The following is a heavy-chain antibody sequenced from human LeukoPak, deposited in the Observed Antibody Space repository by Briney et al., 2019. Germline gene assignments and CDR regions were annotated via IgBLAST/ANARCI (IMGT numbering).Heavy chain of an antibody. CDR1: GFTFSSYS. CDR2: ISSSSSYI. J-gene: IGHJ6*03. CDR3: ARDGDRRPQQLGRGYNYYMDV. Sequence: PGGSLRLSCAASGFTFSSYSMNWVRQAPGKGLEWVSYISSSSSYIYYADSVKGRFTISRDNAKNSLYLQMNSLRAEDTAVYYCARDGDRRPQQLGRGYNYYMDVWGKGTTVTVSS. V-gene: IGHV3-21*01. D-gene: IGHD6-13*01.